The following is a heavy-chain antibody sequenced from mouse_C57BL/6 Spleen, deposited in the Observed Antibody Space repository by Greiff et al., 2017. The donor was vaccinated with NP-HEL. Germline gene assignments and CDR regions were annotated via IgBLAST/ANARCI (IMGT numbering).Heavy chain of an antibody. CDR1: GYSITSGYY. CDR3: ARDSPYYGSSMDY. J-gene: IGHJ4*01. CDR2: ISYDGSN. V-gene: IGHV3-6*01. D-gene: IGHD1-1*01. Sequence: EVQLQQSGPGLVNPSQSLSLTCSVTGYSITSGYYWNWIRQFPGNKLEWMGYISYDGSNNYNPSLKNRISITRDTSKNQFFLKLNSVTTEDTATYYCARDSPYYGSSMDYWGQGTSVTVSS.